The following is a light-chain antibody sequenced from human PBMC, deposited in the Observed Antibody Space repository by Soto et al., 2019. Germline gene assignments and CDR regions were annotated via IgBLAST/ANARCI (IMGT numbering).Light chain of an antibody. CDR1: QSVSDN. J-gene: IGKJ5*01. CDR2: DAS. Sequence: EIVLTQSPATLSVSPGERVTLSCRASQSVSDNLAWYQLKPGQAPRLLIYDASSRATGIPDRFSGGGSGTDFTLTISRLEPEDFALYYCQHYVERSPITFGQGTRLEI. V-gene: IGKV3-20*01. CDR3: QHYVERSPIT.